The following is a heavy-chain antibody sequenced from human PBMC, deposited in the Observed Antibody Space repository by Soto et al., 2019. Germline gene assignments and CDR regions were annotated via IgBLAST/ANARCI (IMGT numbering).Heavy chain of an antibody. CDR3: AKVPIMPGVTHYFDY. D-gene: IGHD2-21*02. J-gene: IGHJ4*02. V-gene: IGHV3-23*01. CDR1: GFTFSNYA. Sequence: EVQLLESGGGLVQPGGSLRLSCAASGFTFSNYAMSWVRQAPRKGLEWVSSISATGGSSHYADPVKGRFTISRDNSMDTLFLQMHSLRAEDTAVYSCAKVPIMPGVTHYFDYWGKGTLLTVSS. CDR2: ISATGGSS.